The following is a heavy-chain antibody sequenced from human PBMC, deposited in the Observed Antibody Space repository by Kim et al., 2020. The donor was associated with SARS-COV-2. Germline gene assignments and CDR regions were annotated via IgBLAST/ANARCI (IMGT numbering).Heavy chain of an antibody. CDR1: GGSISSYD. CDR2: IYYSGSN. Sequence: SETLSLTCTVSGGSISSYDWSWIRQPPGKGLEWIGYIYYSGSNNYNPSLKSRVTISVDTYKNQFPLKLSSVTAADTAVYYCARHGLGSLGLWVGELLFSFDYLGQGTLVTVSS. J-gene: IGHJ4*02. V-gene: IGHV4-59*08. CDR3: ARHGLGSLGLWVGELLFSFDY. D-gene: IGHD3-10*01.